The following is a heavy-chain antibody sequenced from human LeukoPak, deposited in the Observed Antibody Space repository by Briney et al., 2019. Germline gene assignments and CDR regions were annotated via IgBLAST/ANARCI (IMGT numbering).Heavy chain of an antibody. CDR1: GFSFSSYG. J-gene: IGHJ4*02. CDR3: VRDSATGDLGY. Sequence: GGSLRLSCAASGFSFSSYGMHWVRQAPGKGPEWVAVIWNDGSNKYYADSVKGRFTIPRDNSKKTLNLQMNSLRAEDTAVYYCVRDSATGDLGYWGQGTLVTVSS. D-gene: IGHD7-27*01. CDR2: IWNDGSNK. V-gene: IGHV3-33*01.